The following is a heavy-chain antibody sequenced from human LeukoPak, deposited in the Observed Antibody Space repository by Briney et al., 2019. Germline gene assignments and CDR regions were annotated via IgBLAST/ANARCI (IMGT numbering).Heavy chain of an antibody. CDR1: GGSFRGYY. V-gene: IGHV4-34*01. CDR3: ARRGRYSSGWFDS. D-gene: IGHD6-19*01. CDR2: INHSGST. J-gene: IGHJ5*01. Sequence: SETLSLTCAVYGGSFRGYYWSWIRQPPGKGLEWSGEINHSGSTNYTPSLKSRVTISVDTSKNQFSLKLSSVTAADTAVYYCARRGRYSSGWFDSWGQGTLVTVSS.